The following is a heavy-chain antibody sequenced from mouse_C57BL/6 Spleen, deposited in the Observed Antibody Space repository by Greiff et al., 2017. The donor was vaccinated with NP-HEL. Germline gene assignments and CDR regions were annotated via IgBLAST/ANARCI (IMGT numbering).Heavy chain of an antibody. Sequence: QVQLQQSGAELARPGASVKLSCTASGYTFTSYGISWVKQRTGQGLEWIGEIYPRSGNTYYTEKFKGKATLTADKSSSTAYMELRSLTSEDSAVYFCARRHYDYDGGYWGQGTTLTVSS. D-gene: IGHD2-4*01. CDR1: GYTFTSYG. CDR2: IYPRSGNT. CDR3: ARRHYDYDGGY. V-gene: IGHV1-81*01. J-gene: IGHJ2*01.